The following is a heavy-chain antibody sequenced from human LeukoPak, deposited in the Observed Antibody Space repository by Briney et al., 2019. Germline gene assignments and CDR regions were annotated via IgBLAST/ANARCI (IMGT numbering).Heavy chain of an antibody. Sequence: ASVKVSCKASGYTFTGYYMHWVRQAPGQGLEWMGWINPNSGGTNYAQKFQGRVTMTRDTSISTAYMELSRLRSDDTAVYYCAREGHYDSSGYRDYWGQGTLVTVSS. CDR3: AREGHYDSSGYRDY. CDR2: INPNSGGT. D-gene: IGHD3-22*01. CDR1: GYTFTGYY. V-gene: IGHV1-2*02. J-gene: IGHJ4*02.